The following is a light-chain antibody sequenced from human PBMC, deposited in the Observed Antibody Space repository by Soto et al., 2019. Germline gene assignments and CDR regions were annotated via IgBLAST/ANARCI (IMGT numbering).Light chain of an antibody. Sequence: DIVMTQSPDSLAVSLGERATINCKSSQSVLKSSDKKNYLAWYQQKLGQPPTLLIYWASTRESGVADRFSGSGFGTDFTRSISSLQAEDVAVYYCQQCYSGPTWTFGIGRKVE. V-gene: IGKV4-1*01. CDR1: QSVLKSSDKKNY. CDR2: WAS. CDR3: QQCYSGPTWT. J-gene: IGKJ1*01.